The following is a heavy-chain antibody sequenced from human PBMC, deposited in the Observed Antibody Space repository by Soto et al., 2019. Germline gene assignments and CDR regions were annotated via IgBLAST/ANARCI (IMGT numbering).Heavy chain of an antibody. Sequence: PGVSLRLSFAASGFTFSNSWMNWVRQAPGKGLEWVGRIKSKTDGGTTDYAAPVKGRFTISRDDSKNTLYLQMNSLKTEDTAVYYCTTDYDILTGYYTGGSYYYYGMDVWGQGTTVTVSS. CDR1: GFTFSNSW. CDR3: TTDYDILTGYYTGGSYYYYGMDV. J-gene: IGHJ6*02. D-gene: IGHD3-9*01. V-gene: IGHV3-15*07. CDR2: IKSKTDGGTT.